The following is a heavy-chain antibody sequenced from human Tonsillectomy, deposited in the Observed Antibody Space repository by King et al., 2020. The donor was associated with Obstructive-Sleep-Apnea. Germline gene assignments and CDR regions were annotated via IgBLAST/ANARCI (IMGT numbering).Heavy chain of an antibody. Sequence: MQLQESGPGLVKPSETLSLTCTVSGGSISSSSYAWGWIRQPPGKGLEWIANIYYSGSTYYNPSLKSRVTISVDASKNQFSLNLTSVTAADTAVFYCARGNSGLLRLGGSFDYWGQGILVTVSS. CDR1: GGSISSSSYA. V-gene: IGHV4-39*07. CDR3: ARGNSGLLRLGGSFDY. D-gene: IGHD3-16*01. CDR2: IYYSGST. J-gene: IGHJ4*02.